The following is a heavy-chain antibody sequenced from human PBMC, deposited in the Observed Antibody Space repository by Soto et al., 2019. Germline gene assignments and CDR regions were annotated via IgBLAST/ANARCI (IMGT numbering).Heavy chain of an antibody. CDR1: GGSISSYY. Sequence: SETLSLTCTVSGGSISSYYWSWIRQPPGKGLEWIGYIYYSGSTNYNPSLKSRVTISVDTSKNQFSLKLSSVTAADTAVYYCARHVPNVPGLQIFDYWGQGTLVTVSS. CDR2: IYYSGST. CDR3: ARHVPNVPGLQIFDY. V-gene: IGHV4-59*08. J-gene: IGHJ4*02. D-gene: IGHD4-4*01.